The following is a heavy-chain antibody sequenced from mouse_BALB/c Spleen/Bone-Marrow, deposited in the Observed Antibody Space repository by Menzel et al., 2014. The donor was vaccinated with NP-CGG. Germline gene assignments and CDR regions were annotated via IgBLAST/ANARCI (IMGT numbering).Heavy chain of an antibody. CDR1: GFSLTDYG. CDR3: AKLGRSYYYFDV. V-gene: IGHV2-6-5*01. Sequence: VKVEESGPGLVAPSQSLSITCTVSGFSLTDYGVSWIRLPPGKGLEWLGVIWGGGSTYYNSALKSRLSISKDNSKSQVFLKMNSLQTVDTAMYYCAKLGRSYYYFDVWGAGTTVTVSS. CDR2: IWGGGST. D-gene: IGHD1-1*01. J-gene: IGHJ1*01.